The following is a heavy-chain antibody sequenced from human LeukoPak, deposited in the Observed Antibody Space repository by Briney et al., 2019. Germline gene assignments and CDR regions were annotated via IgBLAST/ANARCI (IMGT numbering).Heavy chain of an antibody. CDR3: ASSGYGTSGYPYYFDY. V-gene: IGHV4-59*01. D-gene: IGHD5-12*01. CDR2: YSGST. Sequence: YSGSTNYNPSLKSRVTISVDTSKNQFSLKLSSVTAADTAVYYCASSGYGTSGYPYYFDYWGQGTLVTVSS. J-gene: IGHJ4*02.